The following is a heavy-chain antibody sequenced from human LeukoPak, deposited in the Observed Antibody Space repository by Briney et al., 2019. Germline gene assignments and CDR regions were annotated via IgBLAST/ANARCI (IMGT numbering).Heavy chain of an antibody. J-gene: IGHJ4*02. CDR2: LSYDGYND. CDR3: ARRFDS. Sequence: GGSLRLSCAASGFTFSTYGMNWVRQAPGKGLEWVAALSYDGYNDHYADSVRGRFTISRDNSKNTLFLQMNSLRDEDTAVYYCARRFDSWGQGTLVTVSS. V-gene: IGHV3-30*03. CDR1: GFTFSTYG.